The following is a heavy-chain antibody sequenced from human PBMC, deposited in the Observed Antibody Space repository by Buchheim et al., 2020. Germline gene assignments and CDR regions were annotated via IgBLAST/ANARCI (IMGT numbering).Heavy chain of an antibody. CDR2: IYPGDSDI. J-gene: IGHJ4*02. Sequence: EVQLVQSGAEVKRPGESLKISCKGSGYSFTTYWIGWVRQMPEKGLEWMGMIYPGDSDIRYSPSFQGQVTISADKSFSTAHLQRSSLKASDSAMYYCVRSFGYCTDGVCRLFDYWGQGT. CDR1: GYSFTTYW. V-gene: IGHV5-51*01. D-gene: IGHD2-8*01. CDR3: VRSFGYCTDGVCRLFDY.